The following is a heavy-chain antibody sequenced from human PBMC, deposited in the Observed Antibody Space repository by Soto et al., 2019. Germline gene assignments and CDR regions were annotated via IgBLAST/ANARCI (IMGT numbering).Heavy chain of an antibody. CDR1: GDTFSTYT. CDR3: ARDLGGWPDY. V-gene: IGHV1-3*01. D-gene: IGHD2-15*01. J-gene: IGHJ4*02. CDR2: INAGNGNT. Sequence: ASVKVSCKASGDTFSTYTITWMRQAPGQGLEWMGWINAGNGNTKYSQKFQGRVTITRDTSASTAYMELSSLRSEDTAVYYCARDLGGWPDYWGQGTLVTVSS.